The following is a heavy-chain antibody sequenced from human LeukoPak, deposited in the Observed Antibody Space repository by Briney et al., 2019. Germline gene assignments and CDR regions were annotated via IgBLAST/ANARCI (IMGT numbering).Heavy chain of an antibody. V-gene: IGHV4-59*01. CDR2: IYYSGST. CDR1: GGSISSYY. J-gene: IGHJ5*02. Sequence: SETLSLTCTVSGGSISSYYWSWIRQPPGKGLEWIGYIYYSGSTNYNPSLKSRVTISVDTSKNQFSLKLSSVTAADTAVFYCARDRWFDPWGQGTLVTVSS. CDR3: ARDRWFDP.